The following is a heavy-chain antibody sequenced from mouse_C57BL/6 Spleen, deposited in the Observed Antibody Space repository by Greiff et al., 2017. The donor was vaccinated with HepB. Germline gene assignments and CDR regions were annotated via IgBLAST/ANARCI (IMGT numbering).Heavy chain of an antibody. J-gene: IGHJ4*01. D-gene: IGHD1-1*01. CDR1: GYTFTDYY. CDR2: INPYNGGT. Sequence: VQLQQSGPVLVKPGASVKMSCKASGYTFTDYYMNWVKQSHGKSLEWIGVINPYNGGTSSNQKFKGKATLTVDKSSSTAYMELNSLTSEDSAVYYCAREGNSITTVVATKYYAMDYWGQGTSGTVSS. V-gene: IGHV1-19*01. CDR3: AREGNSITTVVATKYYAMDY.